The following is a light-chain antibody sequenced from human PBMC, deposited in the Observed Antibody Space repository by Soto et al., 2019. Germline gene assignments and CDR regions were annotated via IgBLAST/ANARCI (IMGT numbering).Light chain of an antibody. CDR2: GAS. V-gene: IGKV3-15*01. CDR3: QQYHNWPLWT. J-gene: IGKJ1*01. Sequence: EIVMTQSPATLSVSPGERATLSCRASQSVSSNLAWYQQQPGQAPRLLIYGASTRATGIPARFSGSGSGTEFTLTISSLQSEDFAVYYCQQYHNWPLWTFCQGTKVEIK. CDR1: QSVSSN.